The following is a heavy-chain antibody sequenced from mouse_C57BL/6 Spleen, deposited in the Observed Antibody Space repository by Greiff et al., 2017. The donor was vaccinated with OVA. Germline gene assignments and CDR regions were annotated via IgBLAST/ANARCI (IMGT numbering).Heavy chain of an antibody. D-gene: IGHD2-5*01. Sequence: VQLQQPGAELVKPGASVKMSCKASGYTFTSYWITWVKQRPGQGLEWIGDIYPGSGSTNYNEKFKSKATLTVDTSSSTAYMQLSSLTSEDSAVYYCARNVNSNDYAMDYWGQGTSVTVSS. CDR2: IYPGSGST. CDR3: ARNVNSNDYAMDY. J-gene: IGHJ4*01. V-gene: IGHV1-55*01. CDR1: GYTFTSYW.